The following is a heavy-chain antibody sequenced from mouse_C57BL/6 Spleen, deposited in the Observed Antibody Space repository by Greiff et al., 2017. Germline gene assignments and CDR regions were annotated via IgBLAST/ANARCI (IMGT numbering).Heavy chain of an antibody. CDR2: INPSNGGT. J-gene: IGHJ1*03. CDR3: ARVGGDYYGSRSHWYFGV. CDR1: GYTFTSYW. Sequence: QVQLQQPGTELVKPGASVKLSCKASGYTFTSYWMHWVKQRPGQGLEWIGNINPSNGGTNYNEKFQSKATLTVDKSSSTAYMQLSSLTSEDSAVYYCARVGGDYYGSRSHWYFGVWGTGTTVTVSS. D-gene: IGHD1-1*01. V-gene: IGHV1-53*01.